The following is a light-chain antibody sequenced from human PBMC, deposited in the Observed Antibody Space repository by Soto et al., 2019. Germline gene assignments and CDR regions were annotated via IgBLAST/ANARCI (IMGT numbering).Light chain of an antibody. V-gene: IGKV1-5*01. J-gene: IGKJ2*01. CDR2: DAS. Sequence: DIQVTQSPPTLSASVGDRLTITGRASRTISTWMAWYQQKPGKAPKLLVYDASTLQSGVASRFSGSGSGTEFTLIISGLKPDDSATYYCQQYTNTNNPQMFGQGTKVDIK. CDR1: RTISTW. CDR3: QQYTNTNNPQM.